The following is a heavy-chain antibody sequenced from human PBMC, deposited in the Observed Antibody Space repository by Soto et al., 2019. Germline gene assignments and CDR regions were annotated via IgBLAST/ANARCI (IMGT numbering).Heavy chain of an antibody. CDR3: ARDFNVWGSYRHYYFDY. Sequence: GGSLRLSCAASGFTFSSYSMNWVRQAPGKGLEWVSSISSSSSYIYYADSVKGRFTISRDNAKNSLYLQMNSLRAEDTAVYYCARDFNVWGSYRHYYFDYWGQGTLVTVSS. CDR1: GFTFSSYS. J-gene: IGHJ4*02. V-gene: IGHV3-21*01. D-gene: IGHD3-16*02. CDR2: ISSSSSYI.